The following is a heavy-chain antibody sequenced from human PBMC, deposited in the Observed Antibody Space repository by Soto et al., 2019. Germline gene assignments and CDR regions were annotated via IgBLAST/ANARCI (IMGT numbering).Heavy chain of an antibody. CDR2: INHSGIT. CDR1: GGSFSGYY. Sequence: SETLSLTCAVHGGSFSGYYCSWIRQPPGKGLEWIGEINHSGITNYNPSLKSRLTISLDTSKNQFSLRLSSVTAADTAVYYCAIHPRYCTSASCLTDYWGQGTLVTVSS. V-gene: IGHV4-34*01. D-gene: IGHD2-2*01. CDR3: AIHPRYCTSASCLTDY. J-gene: IGHJ4*02.